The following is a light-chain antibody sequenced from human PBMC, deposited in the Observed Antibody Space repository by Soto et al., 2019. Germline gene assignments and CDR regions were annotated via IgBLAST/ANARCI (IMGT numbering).Light chain of an antibody. CDR3: QTYNSARVT. CDR1: QGISNS. V-gene: IGKV1-27*01. J-gene: IGKJ4*01. Sequence: DIQMTQSPSSLSASVGDRVTITCRASQGISNSLAWYQQNAGKSPKLLIYAASNLQSGVPSRFSGSGSGTDFILTISSLQPEDVAIYYCQTYNSARVTFGGGIKVEIK. CDR2: AAS.